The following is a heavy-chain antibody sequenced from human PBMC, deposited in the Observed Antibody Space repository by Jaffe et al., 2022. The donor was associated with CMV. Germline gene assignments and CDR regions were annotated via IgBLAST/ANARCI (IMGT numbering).Heavy chain of an antibody. V-gene: IGHV4-59*08. CDR1: GGSISSYY. CDR2: IYYSGST. D-gene: IGHD6-6*01. J-gene: IGHJ5*02. Sequence: QVQLQESGPGLVKPSETLSLTCTVSGGSISSYYWSWIRQPPGKGLEWIGYIYYSGSTNYNPSLKSRVTISVDTSKNQFSLKLSSVTAADTAVYYCARRIAARVDPWGQGTLVTVSS. CDR3: ARRIAARVDP.